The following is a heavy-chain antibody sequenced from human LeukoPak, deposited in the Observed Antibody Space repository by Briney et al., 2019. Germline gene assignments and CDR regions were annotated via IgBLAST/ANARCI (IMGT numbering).Heavy chain of an antibody. CDR1: GGSISTYY. CDR3: AKGEQGWEPIYFDY. J-gene: IGHJ4*02. V-gene: IGHV4-59*01. CDR2: IYDSGST. Sequence: PSETLSLTCTVSGGSISTYYWSWIRQPPGKGLEYIGYIYDSGSTNYNPSLKSRATMSVDTSKQQFSLKLSSVTAADTAVYYCAKGEQGWEPIYFDYWGQGTLVTVSS. D-gene: IGHD1-26*01.